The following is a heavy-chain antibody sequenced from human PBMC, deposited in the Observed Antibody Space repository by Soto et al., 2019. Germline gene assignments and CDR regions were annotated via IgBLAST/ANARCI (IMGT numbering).Heavy chain of an antibody. Sequence: QVQLQESGPGLVKPSETLSLTCTVSGGSISSYYWSWIRQPPGKGLEWIGYIYYSGSTNYNPSLKSRVTISVDTSKNRFSLKLSSVTAADTAVYYCAGPYCSGGSCYGFDPWGQGTLVTVSS. D-gene: IGHD2-15*01. CDR2: IYYSGST. V-gene: IGHV4-59*08. CDR3: AGPYCSGGSCYGFDP. CDR1: GGSISSYY. J-gene: IGHJ5*02.